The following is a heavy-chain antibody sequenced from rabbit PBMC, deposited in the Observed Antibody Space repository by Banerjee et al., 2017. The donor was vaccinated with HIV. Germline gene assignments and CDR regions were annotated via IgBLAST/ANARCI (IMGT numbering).Heavy chain of an antibody. CDR1: GFSFSSGYY. CDR2: INTGSSGST. J-gene: IGHJ4*01. Sequence: QEQLGESGGDLVKPGASLTLTCIASGFSFSSGYYMYWVRQAPGKGPEWIACINTGSSGSTWYASWAKGRFTISKTSSTTVTLQMTSLTAADTATYFCVRVRYASSSGYYNLWGPGTLVTVS. V-gene: IGHV1S45*01. CDR3: VRVRYASSSGYYNL. D-gene: IGHD1-1*01.